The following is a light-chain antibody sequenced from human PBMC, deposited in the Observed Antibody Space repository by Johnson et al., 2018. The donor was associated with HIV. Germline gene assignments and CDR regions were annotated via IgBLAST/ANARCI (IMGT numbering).Light chain of an antibody. CDR1: SSNIGNNY. J-gene: IGLJ1*01. V-gene: IGLV1-51*01. CDR2: DNN. Sequence: QAVLTQPPSVSAAPGQKVTISCSGISSNIGNNYVSWYQQVPGTAPKLLIYDNNRRPSGIPDRFSGSKSGTSATLGITGLQTGDEADCYCGTWDSSLSVYVFGTGTKVTVL. CDR3: GTWDSSLSVYV.